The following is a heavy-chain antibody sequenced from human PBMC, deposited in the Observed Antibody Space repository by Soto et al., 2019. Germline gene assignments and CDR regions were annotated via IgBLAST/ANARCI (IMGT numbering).Heavy chain of an antibody. CDR1: GGSISSYY. CDR3: ARGATMVRGVEFFYFDY. D-gene: IGHD3-10*01. J-gene: IGHJ4*02. Sequence: QVQLQESGPGLVKPSETLSLTCTVSGGSISSYYWSWIRQPPGKGLEWIGYIYYSGSTNYNPSLMSRVTISVDTSKNQFSLKLSAVTAADTAVYYCARGATMVRGVEFFYFDYWGQGTLVTVSS. CDR2: IYYSGST. V-gene: IGHV4-59*01.